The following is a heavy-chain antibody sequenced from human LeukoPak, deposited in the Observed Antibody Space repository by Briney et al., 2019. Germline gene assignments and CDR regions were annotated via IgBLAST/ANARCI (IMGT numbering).Heavy chain of an antibody. D-gene: IGHD3-9*01. CDR3: ARAEDQGRYFDWLPGFAS. CDR1: GDTVSSYV. V-gene: IGHV1-69*13. J-gene: IGHJ5*01. Sequence: GASVKVSCKASGDTVSSYVISWVRQAPGQGLEWMEGILPIFGTAIYAQKFQGRVTVTADEPTSTAYMELSSLRSEDTAVYYCARAEDQGRYFDWLPGFASWGQGTLVTVSS. CDR2: ILPIFGTA.